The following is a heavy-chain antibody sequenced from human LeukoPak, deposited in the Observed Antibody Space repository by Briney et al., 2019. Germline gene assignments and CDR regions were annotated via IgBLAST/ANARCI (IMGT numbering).Heavy chain of an antibody. D-gene: IGHD2-8*01. CDR3: TKGLWAGVSAARD. J-gene: IGHJ4*02. CDR1: GFTFSNYV. Sequence: GGSLRLSCAASGFTFSNYVMSWVRQAPGKGLEWVSVIYTSGSTYYADSVKGRFTISRDNSQNTLDLQMNSLRTEDTAVYYCTKGLWAGVSAARDWGQGALVTVSS. V-gene: IGHV3-66*01. CDR2: IYTSGST.